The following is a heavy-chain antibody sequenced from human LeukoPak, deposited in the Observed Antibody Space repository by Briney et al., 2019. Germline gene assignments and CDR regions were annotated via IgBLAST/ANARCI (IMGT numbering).Heavy chain of an antibody. CDR2: IKQDGSEK. CDR3: ARAGQGGCTNGVCPRGFDY. V-gene: IGHV3-7*05. CDR1: GFTFSSHW. Sequence: GGSLRLSCAASGFTFSSHWMSWVRQAPGKGLEWVANIKQDGSEKYYVDSVKGRFTISRDNAKNSLYLQMNSLRAEDTAVYYCARAGQGGCTNGVCPRGFDYWGQGTLVTVSS. D-gene: IGHD2-8*01. J-gene: IGHJ4*02.